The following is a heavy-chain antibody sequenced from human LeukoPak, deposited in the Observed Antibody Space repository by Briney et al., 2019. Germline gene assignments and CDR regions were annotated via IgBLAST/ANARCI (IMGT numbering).Heavy chain of an antibody. V-gene: IGHV4-61*02. Sequence: SETLSLTCTVSGGSMSSGYHYWSWIRQPAGKGLGWIGRIYTSGSTNYNPSLKSRVTISVDTSNNHFSLNLSSMTAADTAVYYCAGGAYGSVSRNWFDPWGQGILVTVSS. CDR2: IYTSGST. D-gene: IGHD3-10*01. CDR1: GGSMSSGYHY. J-gene: IGHJ5*02. CDR3: AGGAYGSVSRNWFDP.